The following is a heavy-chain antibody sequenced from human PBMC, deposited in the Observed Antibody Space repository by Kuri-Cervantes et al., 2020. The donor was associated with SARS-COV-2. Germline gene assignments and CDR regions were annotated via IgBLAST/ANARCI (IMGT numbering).Heavy chain of an antibody. CDR2: INPNSGGT. D-gene: IGHD2-2*01. V-gene: IGHV1-2*02. J-gene: IGHJ4*02. Sequence: ASVKVSCKASGYTFTGYYMHWVRQAPGQGLEWMGWINPNSGGTNYAQKFQGRVTMTRDTSISTAYMELSRLRSDDTAVYYCAIGGLDCSSTSCCSGYFDYWGQGTLVTVSS. CDR3: AIGGLDCSSTSCCSGYFDY. CDR1: GYTFTGYY.